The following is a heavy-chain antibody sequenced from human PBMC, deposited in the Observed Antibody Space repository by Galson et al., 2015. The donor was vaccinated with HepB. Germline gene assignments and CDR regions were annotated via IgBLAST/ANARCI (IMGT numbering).Heavy chain of an antibody. J-gene: IGHJ6*02. CDR3: AKVLLGYHGMDV. CDR1: GFTFSSYG. V-gene: IGHV3-23*01. Sequence: SLRLSCAASGFTFSSYGMSWVRQAPGKGLEWVSAISASGGSTYYADSVKGRFTISRDNSENTLYLQMNSLRAEDTAVYYCAKVLLGYHGMDVWGQGTTVTVSS. CDR2: ISASGGST. D-gene: IGHD3-16*01.